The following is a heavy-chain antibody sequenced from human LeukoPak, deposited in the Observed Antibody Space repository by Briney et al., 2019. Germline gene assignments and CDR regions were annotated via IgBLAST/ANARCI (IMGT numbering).Heavy chain of an antibody. V-gene: IGHV3-53*01. CDR3: ARGPVTRFEI. CDR2: IYSGGTT. D-gene: IGHD4-17*01. J-gene: IGHJ3*02. CDR1: GFTVSSNY. Sequence: GSLRLSCAASGFTVSSNYMSWVRQAPGKGLEWVSVIYSGGTTYDADSVKGRLTISRDNSNNTLYLQMNSLRAEDTAVYYCARGPVTRFEIWGQGTMVTVSS.